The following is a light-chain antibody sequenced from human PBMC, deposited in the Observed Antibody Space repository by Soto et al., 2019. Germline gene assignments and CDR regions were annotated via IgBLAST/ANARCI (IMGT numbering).Light chain of an antibody. V-gene: IGLV2-11*01. CDR1: NSDVGNYNY. Sequence: QSVLTQPRSVSGSPGQSVTISCTGTNSDVGNYNYVSWYQQHPGQAPKLMIYDVTKRPSGVPHRFSASKSGNTASLAISGLQAEDEADYYCCSYAGSYTWLFGGGTKLTVL. CDR3: CSYAGSYTWL. J-gene: IGLJ3*02. CDR2: DVT.